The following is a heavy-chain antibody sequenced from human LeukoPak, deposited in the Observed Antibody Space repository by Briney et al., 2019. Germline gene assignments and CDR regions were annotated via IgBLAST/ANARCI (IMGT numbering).Heavy chain of an antibody. V-gene: IGHV3-48*03. D-gene: IGHD3-22*01. Sequence: GGSLRLSCAASGFTFSSYEMNWVRQAPGKGLEGVSYISSSGSTIYYADSVKGRFTISRDNDKNSLYLQMNSMRAEDTAVYYCARDYYDSSGYRHDAFDIWGQGTMVTVSS. CDR1: GFTFSSYE. CDR2: ISSSGSTI. CDR3: ARDYYDSSGYRHDAFDI. J-gene: IGHJ3*02.